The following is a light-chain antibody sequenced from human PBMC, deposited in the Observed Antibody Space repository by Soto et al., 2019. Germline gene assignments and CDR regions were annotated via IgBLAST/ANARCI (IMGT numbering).Light chain of an antibody. V-gene: IGLV1-44*01. CDR1: SSNVGGNP. CDR2: TNT. Sequence: VRTQPPSASWTPGHRVAISCSGSSSNVGGNPVNWYQHVPTTAPKLLIYTNTQRPSGVPDRFSGSKSGTSASLAISGLQSEDEADYYCASWDDSLTGTVFGTGTKVTVL. CDR3: ASWDDSLTGTV. J-gene: IGLJ1*01.